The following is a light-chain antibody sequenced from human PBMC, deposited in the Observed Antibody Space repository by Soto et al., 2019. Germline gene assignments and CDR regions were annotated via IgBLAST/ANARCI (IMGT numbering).Light chain of an antibody. CDR1: QSISTL. Sequence: DIQMTQSPSTLSASAGDRVTITCRASQSISTLLAWYQQKPGKVPKLLIYKASSLESGVPSRFSGSGSGTDFTLTISSLQPDDFATYYCQQYKSYPLTFGGGTKVEIK. CDR2: KAS. CDR3: QQYKSYPLT. V-gene: IGKV1-5*03. J-gene: IGKJ4*01.